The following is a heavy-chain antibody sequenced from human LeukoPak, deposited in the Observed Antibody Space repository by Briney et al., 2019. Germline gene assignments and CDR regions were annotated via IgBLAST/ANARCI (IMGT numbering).Heavy chain of an antibody. CDR3: ARDQSGSYYPLDY. Sequence: GGSLRLSCAASGFTFSSYWMSWVRQAPGKGLEWVANIKQDGSEKYYVDSVKGRFTISRDNAKNSLYLQMNSLRAEDTAVYYCARDQSGSYYPLDYWGQGTLVTVSS. V-gene: IGHV3-7*01. J-gene: IGHJ4*02. CDR2: IKQDGSEK. D-gene: IGHD1-26*01. CDR1: GFTFSSYW.